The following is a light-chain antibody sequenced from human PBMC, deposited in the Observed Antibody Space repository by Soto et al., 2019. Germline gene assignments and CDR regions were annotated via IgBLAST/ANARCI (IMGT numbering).Light chain of an antibody. Sequence: DIQMTQSPSTLSASVGDRVTITCRASQSISSWVAWYQQKPGKAPNLLIYQSSTLESGVPSRFSGSGSGTEFTLTISSLQPDDFATYYCQQFYSYSRTFGPGTKVEVK. CDR1: QSISSW. V-gene: IGKV1-5*03. CDR3: QQFYSYSRT. J-gene: IGKJ1*01. CDR2: QSS.